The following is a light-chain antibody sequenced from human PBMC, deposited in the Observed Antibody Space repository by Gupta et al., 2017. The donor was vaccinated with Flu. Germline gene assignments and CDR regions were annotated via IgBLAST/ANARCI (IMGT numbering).Light chain of an antibody. V-gene: IGKV2-28*01. CDR2: LGS. CDR3: RQALQTRFT. Sequence: VTPGEPASISCRSSQSLLHSNGYNYLDWYLQKPGQSPQLLIYLGSNRASGVPDRFSGSGSGTDFTLKISRVEAEDVGVYYCRQALQTRFTFGPGTKVDIK. J-gene: IGKJ3*01. CDR1: QSLLHSNGYNY.